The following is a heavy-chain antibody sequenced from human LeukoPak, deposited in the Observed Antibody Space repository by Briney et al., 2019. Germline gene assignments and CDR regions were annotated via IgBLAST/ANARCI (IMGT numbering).Heavy chain of an antibody. V-gene: IGHV3-48*01. Sequence: GGSLRLSCAASGFTFSSYSMNWVRQAPGKGLEWVSYITSSSTIYYADSVKGRFTISRDNAKNSLYLQMNSLRAEDTAVYYCASRIDLLAYWSSTSCYAVDYWGQGTLVTVSS. CDR1: GFTFSSYS. D-gene: IGHD2-2*01. CDR2: ITSSSTI. CDR3: ASRIDLLAYWSSTSCYAVDY. J-gene: IGHJ4*02.